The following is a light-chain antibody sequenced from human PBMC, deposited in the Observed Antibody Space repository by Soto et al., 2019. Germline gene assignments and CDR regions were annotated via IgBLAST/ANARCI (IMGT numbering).Light chain of an antibody. V-gene: IGKV1D-12*01. J-gene: IGKJ4*01. CDR3: QQASSLPPT. Sequence: DIQMTQSPSSVSASVGDRITITCRASQGIGSWLAWYQQKPGKAPRLLIYGASNLQRGVPPRFSGSGSGTDFSLTIAGLQPEDFAIYFCQQASSLPPTFGGGTKVEIK. CDR2: GAS. CDR1: QGIGSW.